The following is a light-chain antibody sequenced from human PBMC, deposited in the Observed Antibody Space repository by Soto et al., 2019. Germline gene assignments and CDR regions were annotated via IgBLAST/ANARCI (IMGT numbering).Light chain of an antibody. V-gene: IGKV1-39*01. J-gene: IGKJ5*01. CDR2: GAS. CDR3: QQSYSTRIT. Sequence: DIQMTQSPSSLSASVGDRVTITCRASQSICNYLNWYQQKPGKAPKLLIYGASSLQSGVPSRFSGSGSGTHFTLSISSLQPGDFATYYCQQSYSTRITFGQGTRLEIK. CDR1: QSICNY.